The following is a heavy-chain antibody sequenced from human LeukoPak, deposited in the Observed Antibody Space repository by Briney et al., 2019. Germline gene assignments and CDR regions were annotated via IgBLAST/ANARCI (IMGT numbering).Heavy chain of an antibody. CDR2: IIPIFGTK. Sequence: SVKVSCKASGGTFSSYALSWVRQAPGQGLEWMGGIIPIFGTKNYAQTFQGRVTITADESTSTAYMELSSLRSEDTAVYYCARRRSYYDSGGYTFDIWGQGTMVTVSS. V-gene: IGHV1-69*13. CDR3: ARRRSYYDSGGYTFDI. D-gene: IGHD3-22*01. J-gene: IGHJ3*02. CDR1: GGTFSSYA.